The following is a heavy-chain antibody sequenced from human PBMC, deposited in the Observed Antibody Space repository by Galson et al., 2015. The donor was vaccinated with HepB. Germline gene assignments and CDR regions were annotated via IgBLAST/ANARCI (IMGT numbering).Heavy chain of an antibody. J-gene: IGHJ4*02. CDR3: QAMVRGVIIDY. Sequence: SLRLSCAASGFTFSSYAMHWVRQAPGKGLEWVAVISYDGSNKYYADSVKGRFTISRDNSKNTLYLQMNSLRAEDTAVYYCQAMVRGVIIDYWGQGTLVTVSS. D-gene: IGHD3-10*01. CDR2: ISYDGSNK. V-gene: IGHV3-30-3*01. CDR1: GFTFSSYA.